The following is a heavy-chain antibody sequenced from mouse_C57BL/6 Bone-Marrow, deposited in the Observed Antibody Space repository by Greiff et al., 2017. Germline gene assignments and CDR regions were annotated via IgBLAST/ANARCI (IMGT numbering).Heavy chain of an antibody. CDR3: TRDGYYVGWYFDV. V-gene: IGHV5-9-1*02. CDR2: ISSGGDYI. Sequence: EVKLMESGEGLVKPGGSLKLSCAASGFTFSSYAMSWVRQTPEKRLEWVAYISSGGDYISCADTVKGRFTISRDNARNTLYLQVGRLKTWDTAMYYGTRDGYYVGWYFDVWGTGTTVTVSS. D-gene: IGHD2-3*01. CDR1: GFTFSSYA. J-gene: IGHJ1*03.